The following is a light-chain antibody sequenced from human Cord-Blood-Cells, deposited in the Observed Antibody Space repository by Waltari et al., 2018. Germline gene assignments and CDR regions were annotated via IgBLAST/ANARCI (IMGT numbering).Light chain of an antibody. CDR3: QQYYSTPYT. V-gene: IGKV4-1*01. J-gene: IGKJ2*01. Sequence: DIVMTQSPVSLAVSLGATLTIHCNSSQSVLYSSNNKNYLAWYQQKPGQPPKLLIYWASTLESGVPDRFSGSGSGTDFTLTISSLQAEDVAVYYCQQYYSTPYTFGQGTKLEIK. CDR2: WAS. CDR1: QSVLYSSNNKNY.